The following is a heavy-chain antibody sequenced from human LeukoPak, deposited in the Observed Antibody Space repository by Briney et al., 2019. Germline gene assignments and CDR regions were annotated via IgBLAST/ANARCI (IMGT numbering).Heavy chain of an antibody. D-gene: IGHD3-16*02. J-gene: IGHJ5*02. CDR3: ARHVTTITFGGVIVHNWFDP. V-gene: IGHV4-34*01. CDR1: GGSFSGYY. Sequence: PSETLSLTCAVYGGSFSGYYWSWIRQPPGKGLEWIGEINHSGSTNYNPSLKSRVTISVDTSKNQFSLKLSSVPAADTAVYYCARHVTTITFGGVIVHNWFDPWGQGTLVTVSS. CDR2: INHSGST.